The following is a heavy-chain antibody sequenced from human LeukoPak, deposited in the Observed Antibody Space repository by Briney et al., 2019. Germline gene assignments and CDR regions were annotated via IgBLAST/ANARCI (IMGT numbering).Heavy chain of an antibody. J-gene: IGHJ6*02. CDR3: ARDPPRGAISNYYYYGMDV. Sequence: ASVKVSCKASGYTFTSYYMHWVRQAPGQGLEWMGIINPSGGSTNYAQKLQGRVTMTTDTSTSTAYMEVRSLRSDDTAVYYCARDPPRGAISNYYYYGMDVWGQGTTVTVSS. CDR1: GYTFTSYY. CDR2: INPSGGST. V-gene: IGHV1-46*01. D-gene: IGHD2-2*02.